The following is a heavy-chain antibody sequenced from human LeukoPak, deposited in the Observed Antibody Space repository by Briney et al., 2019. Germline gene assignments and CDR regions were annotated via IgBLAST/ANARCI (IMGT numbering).Heavy chain of an antibody. D-gene: IGHD2-21*01. V-gene: IGHV3-7*01. CDR2: IKQDGSEK. CDR1: GLTFSSDW. Sequence: PGGSLRLSCAASGLTFSSDWMSWVRQAPGKGLDWVANIKQDGSEKYYVDSVKGRFTISRDNAKNSLYLQMNSLRAEDTAVYYCATGFSIRVIGAFDIWGQGTMVTVSS. CDR3: ATGFSIRVIGAFDI. J-gene: IGHJ3*02.